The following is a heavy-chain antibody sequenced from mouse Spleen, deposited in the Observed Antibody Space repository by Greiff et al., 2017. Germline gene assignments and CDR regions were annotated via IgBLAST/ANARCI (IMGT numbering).Heavy chain of an antibody. Sequence: VKLVESGAELARPGASVKLSCKASGYTFTSYGISWVKQRTGQGLEWIGEIYPRSGNTYYNEKFKGKATLTADKSSSTAYMELRSLTSEDSAVYFCANYYRSSWFAYWGQGTLVTVSA. J-gene: IGHJ3*01. V-gene: IGHV1-81*01. CDR3: ANYYRSSWFAY. CDR1: GYTFTSYG. D-gene: IGHD2-14*01. CDR2: IYPRSGNT.